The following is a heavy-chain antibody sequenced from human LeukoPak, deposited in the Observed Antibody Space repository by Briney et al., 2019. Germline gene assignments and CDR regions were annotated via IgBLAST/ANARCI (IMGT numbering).Heavy chain of an antibody. D-gene: IGHD3-10*01. CDR2: ISYDGSNK. J-gene: IGHJ6*04. CDR3: ATPGGSGSSGYGMDV. V-gene: IGHV3-30*03. Sequence: PGRSLRLSCAASGFTFSSYGMHWVRQAPGKGLEWVAVISYDGSNKYYADSVKGRFTISRDNSKNALYLQMNSLRAEDTAVYYCATPGGSGSSGYGMDVWGKGTTVTVSS. CDR1: GFTFSSYG.